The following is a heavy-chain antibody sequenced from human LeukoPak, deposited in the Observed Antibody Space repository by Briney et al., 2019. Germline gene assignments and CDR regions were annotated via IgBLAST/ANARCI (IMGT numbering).Heavy chain of an antibody. D-gene: IGHD6-13*01. CDR1: GFTFSSYA. CDR3: ARAPIAAAGTDYFDY. J-gene: IGHJ4*02. CDR2: ISYDGSNK. Sequence: PGGSLRLSCAASGFTFSSYAMHWVRQAPGKGLEWVAVISYDGSNKYYADSVKGRFTISRDNSKNTLYLQMNSLRAEDTAVYYCARAPIAAAGTDYFDYWGQGTLVTVSS. V-gene: IGHV3-30-3*01.